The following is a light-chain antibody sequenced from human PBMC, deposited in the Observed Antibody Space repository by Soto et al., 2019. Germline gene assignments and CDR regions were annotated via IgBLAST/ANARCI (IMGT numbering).Light chain of an antibody. Sequence: EIVLTQSPGTLSLSPGERATLSCRASQSVSSNYLAWYQQKRGQPPRLLIYGASSRATGIPDRFSGSGSGTDFTLTISRLEPEDFAVYYCQQYGSSPWTFGQGTKVEIK. J-gene: IGKJ1*01. CDR3: QQYGSSPWT. CDR2: GAS. CDR1: QSVSSNY. V-gene: IGKV3-20*01.